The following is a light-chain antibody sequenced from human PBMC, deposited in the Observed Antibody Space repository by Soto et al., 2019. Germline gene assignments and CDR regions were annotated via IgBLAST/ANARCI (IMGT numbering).Light chain of an antibody. CDR3: QQYNSYPIT. CDR1: QSISTW. J-gene: IGKJ1*01. V-gene: IGKV1-5*03. Sequence: DIQMTQSPSTLSASVGDSVTITSRASQSISTWLAWFQQKPGNAPKFLIYRASSLASGIPSRFSGSGSGTEFTLTISSLQPDDFATYFCQQYNSYPITFGHGTKVEIK. CDR2: RAS.